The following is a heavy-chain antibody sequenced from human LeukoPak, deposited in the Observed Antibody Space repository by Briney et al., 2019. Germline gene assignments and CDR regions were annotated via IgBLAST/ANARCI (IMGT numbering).Heavy chain of an antibody. CDR2: VNPKSGDT. J-gene: IGHJ4*02. D-gene: IGHD3-3*01. V-gene: IGHV1-2*02. CDR1: GYTFTGYS. CDR3: ARGPLLRFLEWLYLDS. Sequence: ASVKVSCKASGYTFTGYSVHWVRQAPGQGLEWMGWVNPKSGDTHYSQKFQDRVIMTRDTSITTAYLDLSRPRFDDTAIYYCARGPLLRFLEWLYLDSWGQGTLVSVSS.